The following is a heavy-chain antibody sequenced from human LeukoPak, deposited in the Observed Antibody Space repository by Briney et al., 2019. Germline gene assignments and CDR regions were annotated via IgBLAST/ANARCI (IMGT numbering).Heavy chain of an antibody. CDR2: ISAYNGNT. CDR3: ARDGPVAGTIISDY. V-gene: IGHV1-18*01. J-gene: IGHJ4*02. CDR1: GYTFTSYG. Sequence: ASVKVSCKASGYTFTSYGISWVRQAPGQGLEWMGWISAYNGNTNYAQKLQGRVTMTTDTSTSAAYMELRSLRSDDTAVYYCARDGPVAGTIISDYWGQGTLVTVSS. D-gene: IGHD6-19*01.